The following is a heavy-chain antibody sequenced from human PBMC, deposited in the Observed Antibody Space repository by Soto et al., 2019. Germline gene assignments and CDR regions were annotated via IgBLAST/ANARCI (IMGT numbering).Heavy chain of an antibody. J-gene: IGHJ3*02. CDR2: IYHSGST. V-gene: IGHV4-38-2*01. CDR3: ARGATLAVAGTAGAFDI. Sequence: QVQLQESGPGLVKPSETLSLTCAVSGYSISSGYYWGWIRQPPGKGLEWIGSIYHSGSTYYNPSLKSRVTISVDTSKNQFSLKLSSVTAADTAVYYCARGATLAVAGTAGAFDIWGQGTMVTVSS. D-gene: IGHD6-19*01. CDR1: GYSISSGYY.